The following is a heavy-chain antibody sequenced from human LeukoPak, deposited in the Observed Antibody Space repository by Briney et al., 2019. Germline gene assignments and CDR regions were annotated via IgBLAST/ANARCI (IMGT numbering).Heavy chain of an antibody. V-gene: IGHV3-13*05. J-gene: IGHJ2*01. Sequence: PGGSLSLSCAASGFTFSSYDMHWVRQASGKGLEWVSAIVTSGDPYYPGSVKGRFTISRENAKNSLYLQMNSLRAGDTAVYYCARGRTPHWYFDLWGRGTLVTVSS. CDR2: IVTSGDP. CDR1: GFTFSSYD. CDR3: ARGRTPHWYFDL.